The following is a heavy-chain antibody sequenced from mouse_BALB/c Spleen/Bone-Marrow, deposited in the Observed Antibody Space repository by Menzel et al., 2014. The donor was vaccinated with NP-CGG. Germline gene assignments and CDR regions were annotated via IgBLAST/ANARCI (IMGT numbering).Heavy chain of an antibody. CDR3: ARGPRCYSSRDYAMDY. CDR1: GYSFTGYS. Sequence: EVQLQQSGPELVRPGASMKLSCKASGYSFTGYSMNWVKQRHGKDLEWIGLINPYNSGTTSNQKFKVKATLTVDKSSSSAYMDLLHLTSQASAVYYCARGPRCYSSRDYAMDYWGQGTSVTVSS. J-gene: IGHJ4*01. D-gene: IGHD1-1*01. CDR2: INPYNSGT. V-gene: IGHV1-18*01.